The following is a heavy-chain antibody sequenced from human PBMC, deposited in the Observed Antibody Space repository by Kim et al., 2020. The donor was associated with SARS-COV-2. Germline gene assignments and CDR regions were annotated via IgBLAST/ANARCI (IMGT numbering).Heavy chain of an antibody. D-gene: IGHD2-21*02. Sequence: ASVKVSCKASGYTFTSYYMHWVRQAPGQGLEWMGIINPSGGSTSYAQKFQGRVTMXXDTSTSTVYMELSSLRSEDTAVYYCARGTAYWGGDCYSGIKYYYYYGXXXWGQGTXVTVSS. CDR2: INPSGGST. V-gene: IGHV1-46*01. CDR3: ARGTAYWGGDCYSGIKYYYYYGXXX. CDR1: GYTFTSYY. J-gene: IGHJ6*02.